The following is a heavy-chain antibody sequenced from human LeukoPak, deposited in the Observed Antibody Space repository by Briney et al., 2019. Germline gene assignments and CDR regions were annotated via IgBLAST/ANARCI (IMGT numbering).Heavy chain of an antibody. J-gene: IGHJ3*02. V-gene: IGHV4-39*01. CDR3: ARQLVPAAGDAFDI. Sequence: SETLSLTCTVSGGSISSNNYYWGWIRQPPGKGLEWIGSIYYGGSTYYNPSLKSRVTISVDTSKNQFSLKLSSVTAADTAVYYCARQLVPAAGDAFDIWGQGTMVTVSS. CDR1: GGSISSNNYY. CDR2: IYYGGST. D-gene: IGHD2-2*01.